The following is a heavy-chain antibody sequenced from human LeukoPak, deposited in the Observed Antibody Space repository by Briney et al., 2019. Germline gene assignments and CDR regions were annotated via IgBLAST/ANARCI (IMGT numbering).Heavy chain of an antibody. CDR1: GGSFSGYY. CDR3: ARGLTPKRWGYYDSSGYYYAFDY. V-gene: IGHV4-34*01. D-gene: IGHD3-22*01. Sequence: SETLSLTCAVSGGSFSGYYWSWIRQPPGKGLEWIGEINHSGSTNYNPSLKSRVTISVDTSKNQFSLKLSSVTAADTAVYYCARGLTPKRWGYYDSSGYYYAFDYWGQGTLVTVSS. J-gene: IGHJ4*02. CDR2: INHSGST.